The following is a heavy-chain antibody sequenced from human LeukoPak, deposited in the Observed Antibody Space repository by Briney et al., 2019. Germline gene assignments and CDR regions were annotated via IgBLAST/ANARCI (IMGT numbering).Heavy chain of an antibody. CDR1: GFTFSSYA. D-gene: IGHD2-2*01. CDR2: ISYDGSNK. V-gene: IGHV3-30-3*01. CDR3: ARNGPYQVVPAPPLYYFDY. J-gene: IGHJ4*02. Sequence: GGSLRLSCAASGFTFSSYAMHWVRQAPGKGLEWVAVISYDGSNKYYADSVKGRFTISRDNSKNTLYLQMNSLRAEDTAVYYCARNGPYQVVPAPPLYYFDYWGQGTLVTVSS.